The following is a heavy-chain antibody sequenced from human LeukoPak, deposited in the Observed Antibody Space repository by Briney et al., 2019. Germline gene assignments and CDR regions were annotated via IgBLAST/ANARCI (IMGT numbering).Heavy chain of an antibody. J-gene: IGHJ3*02. CDR2: IYYSGST. CDR3: ASYDIVARNAFDI. D-gene: IGHD5-12*01. V-gene: IGHV4-39*07. CDR1: GGSISSSSYY. Sequence: PSETLSLTCTVSGGSISSSSYYWGWIRQPPGKGLEWIGSIYYSGSTYYNPSLKSRVTISVDTSKNQFSLKLSSVTAADTAVYYCASYDIVARNAFDIWGQGTMVTVSS.